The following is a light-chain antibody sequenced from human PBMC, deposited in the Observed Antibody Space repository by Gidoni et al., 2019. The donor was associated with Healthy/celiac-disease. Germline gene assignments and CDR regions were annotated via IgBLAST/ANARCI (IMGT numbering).Light chain of an antibody. CDR1: QSVSSY. J-gene: IGKJ1*01. Sequence: EIVLTQSPATLSLSPGERATLSCRASQSVSSYLAWYQQNPGQAPRLLIYDASNRATGIPARFSGSGSGTDFTLTSSSLEPEDFAVYYCQQRSNWPWTFGQGTKVEIK. CDR2: DAS. CDR3: QQRSNWPWT. V-gene: IGKV3-11*01.